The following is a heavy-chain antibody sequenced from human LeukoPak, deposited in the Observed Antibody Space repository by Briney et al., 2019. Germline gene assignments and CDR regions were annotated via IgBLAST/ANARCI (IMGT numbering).Heavy chain of an antibody. D-gene: IGHD5-18*01. CDR2: ISYDGSNK. CDR3: ARASGYSYGSPVYYYYHMDV. V-gene: IGHV3-30*04. CDR1: GFTFSSYA. J-gene: IGHJ6*03. Sequence: GGSLRLSCAASGFTFSSYAMHWVRQAPGKGLEWVAVISYDGSNKYYADSVKGRFTISRDNSKNTLYLQMNSLRAEDTAVYYCARASGYSYGSPVYYYYHMDVWGNGTTVTISS.